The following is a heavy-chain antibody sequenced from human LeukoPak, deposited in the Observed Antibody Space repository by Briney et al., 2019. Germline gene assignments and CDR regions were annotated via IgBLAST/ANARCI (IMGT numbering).Heavy chain of an antibody. CDR3: ARRKAARLDYWYFDL. CDR2: ISAYNGNT. Sequence: ASVKVSCKASGYTFTSYGFSWVRQAPGQGLEWMGWISAYNGNTNYTQKLQGRVTMTRDTSTSTVYMELSSLRSEDTAVYYCARRKAARLDYWYFDLWGRGTLVTVSS. CDR1: GYTFTSYG. D-gene: IGHD6-6*01. J-gene: IGHJ2*01. V-gene: IGHV1-18*01.